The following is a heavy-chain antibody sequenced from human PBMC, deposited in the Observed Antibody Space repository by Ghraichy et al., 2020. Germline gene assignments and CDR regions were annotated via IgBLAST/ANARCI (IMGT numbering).Heavy chain of an antibody. CDR2: ISSSSSTI. CDR3: AIQPGYCSGGSCYSGDY. V-gene: IGHV3-48*02. Sequence: LSLTCAASGFTFSSYSMNWVRQAPGKGLEWVSYISSSSSTIYYADSVKGRFTISRDNAKNSLYLQMNSLRDEDTAVYYCAIQPGYCSGGSCYSGDYWGQGTLVTVSS. CDR1: GFTFSSYS. D-gene: IGHD2-15*01. J-gene: IGHJ4*02.